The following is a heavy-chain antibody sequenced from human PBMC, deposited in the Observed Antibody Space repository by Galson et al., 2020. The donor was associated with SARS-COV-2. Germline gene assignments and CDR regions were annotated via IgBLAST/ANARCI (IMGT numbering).Heavy chain of an antibody. CDR2: IYHSGST. CDR3: ARGIFGYVDY. Sequence: SETLSLTCAVSGGSISSGGYSWSWIRQPPGKGLEWIGYIYHSGSTYYNPSLKSRVTISVDRSKNQFSLKLSSVTAADTAVYYCARGIFGYVDYWGQGTLVTVSS. J-gene: IGHJ4*02. V-gene: IGHV4-30-2*01. CDR1: GGSISSGGYS. D-gene: IGHD3-3*01.